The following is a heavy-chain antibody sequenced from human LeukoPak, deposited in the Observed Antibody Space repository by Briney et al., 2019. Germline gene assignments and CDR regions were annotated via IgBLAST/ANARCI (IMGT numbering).Heavy chain of an antibody. CDR1: GFIFSSYG. CDR3: AKATTMTRRGYFDY. CDR2: ISYDGSNK. J-gene: IGHJ4*02. Sequence: GRSLRLSCVASGFIFSSYGMHWVRQAPGKGLEWVAIISYDGSNKYYADSVKGRFTISRDNSKNTLYLQMNSLRVEDTAAYYCAKATTMTRRGYFDYWGQGTLVTVSS. D-gene: IGHD4-17*01. V-gene: IGHV3-30*18.